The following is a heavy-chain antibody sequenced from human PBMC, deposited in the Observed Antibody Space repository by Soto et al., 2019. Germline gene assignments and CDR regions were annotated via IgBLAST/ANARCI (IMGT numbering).Heavy chain of an antibody. CDR2: VSPYNGYT. CDR1: VYTFTSYA. J-gene: IGHJ4*02. CDR3: AKAYSTGWSEGYFDY. V-gene: IGHV1-18*01. Sequence: ASVKVSCKTSVYTFTSYAISWVRQAPGQGLEWLGWVSPYNGYTSYAQRFQSRLTMATDTSTMTAYMDLRSLTSDDTAIYYCAKAYSTGWSEGYFDYWGQGTLVTVSS. D-gene: IGHD6-19*01.